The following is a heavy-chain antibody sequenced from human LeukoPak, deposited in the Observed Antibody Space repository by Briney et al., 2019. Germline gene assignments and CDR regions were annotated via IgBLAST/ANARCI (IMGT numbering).Heavy chain of an antibody. J-gene: IGHJ6*03. Sequence: SSETLSLTCTVSGSSIDSGSYYWDWIRQPPGKGLEWLGNIYYSGTTFYTSSLKSRVTISTDMSKNQFSLRLTSVTAADTAVYYCARQRADYFYHYMDVWGKGTTVIVSS. CDR1: GSSIDSGSYY. CDR2: IYYSGTT. CDR3: ARQRADYFYHYMDV. V-gene: IGHV4-39*01.